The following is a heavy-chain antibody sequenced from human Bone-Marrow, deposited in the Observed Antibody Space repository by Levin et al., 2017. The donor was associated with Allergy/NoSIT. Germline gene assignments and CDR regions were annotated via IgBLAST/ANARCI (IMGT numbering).Heavy chain of an antibody. CDR1: GDGVSTNSAT. CDR3: ARGAQVGIENWFDT. CDR2: TYYRSKWYH. Sequence: RASETLSLTCAILGDGVSTNSATWNWIRQSPSRGLEWLGRTYYRSKWYHDYAQFVRGRLTIDPDTSKNHFYLHLNSLTPEDTAMYFCARGAQVGIENWFDTWGQGTPVTVSS. V-gene: IGHV6-1*01. J-gene: IGHJ5*02. D-gene: IGHD1-26*01.